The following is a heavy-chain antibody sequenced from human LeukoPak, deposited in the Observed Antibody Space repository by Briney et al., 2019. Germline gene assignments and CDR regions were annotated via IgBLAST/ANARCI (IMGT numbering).Heavy chain of an antibody. Sequence: GESLKISCKGSGYSFTSYWIGWVRQMPGKGLEWMGIIYPGDSDTRYSPSFQGQVTISADKSISTAYLQWSSLKASDTAMYYCVRSSPYDSSGYYSPFDYWGQGTLVTVSS. CDR3: VRSSPYDSSGYYSPFDY. CDR2: IYPGDSDT. D-gene: IGHD3-22*01. V-gene: IGHV5-51*01. CDR1: GYSFTSYW. J-gene: IGHJ4*02.